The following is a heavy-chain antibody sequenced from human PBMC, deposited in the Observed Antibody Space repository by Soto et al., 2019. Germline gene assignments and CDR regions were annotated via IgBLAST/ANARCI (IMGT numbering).Heavy chain of an antibody. Sequence: QITLKESGPTLVKPTQTLTLTCTFSGFSLSTSGVGVGWIRQPPGKALEWLALIYWDDDKRYSPSLKSRLTITKDTAINSVGXTMTNMDPVDTATYYCAQTTVTIRGFYYYYYGMDVWGQGTTVTVSS. CDR1: GFSLSTSGVG. J-gene: IGHJ6*02. CDR2: IYWDDDK. CDR3: AQTTVTIRGFYYYYYGMDV. V-gene: IGHV2-5*02. D-gene: IGHD4-17*01.